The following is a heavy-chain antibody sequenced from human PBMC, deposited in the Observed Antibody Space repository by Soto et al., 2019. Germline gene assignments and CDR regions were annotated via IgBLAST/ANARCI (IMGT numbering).Heavy chain of an antibody. CDR2: ISGDGNYI. V-gene: IGHV3-21*01. Sequence: EVHLVESGGGLVKPVGSLRLSCAASGFTFSSYSMNWVRQAPGKGLEWVACISGDGNYIYYADSVKGRLIISRDNARNSLYLQMDSLRAEDTAVYYCAREPDSNIVLVPSSMFDYWGQGTLVTVSS. CDR3: AREPDSNIVLVPSSMFDY. D-gene: IGHD2-2*01. J-gene: IGHJ4*02. CDR1: GFTFSSYS.